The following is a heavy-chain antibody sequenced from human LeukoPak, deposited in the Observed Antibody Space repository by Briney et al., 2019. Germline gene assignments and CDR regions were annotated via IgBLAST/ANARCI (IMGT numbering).Heavy chain of an antibody. V-gene: IGHV3-74*01. CDR1: GFAFSTYW. Sequence: GGSLRLSCAASGFAFSTYWMHWVRQAPGKGLVWVSRIDSDGTRTTYADSVKGRFTISRDNAKNTLYLQMNSLRVEDTAVYYCARSPNCGGDCSWGQGTQVTVSS. D-gene: IGHD2-21*02. J-gene: IGHJ5*02. CDR2: IDSDGTRT. CDR3: ARSPNCGGDCS.